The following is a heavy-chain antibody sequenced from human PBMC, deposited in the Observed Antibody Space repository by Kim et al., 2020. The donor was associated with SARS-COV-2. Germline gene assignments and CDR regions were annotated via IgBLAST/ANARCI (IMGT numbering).Heavy chain of an antibody. Sequence: GGSLRLSCAASGFTFSNAWMSWVRQAPGKGLEWVGRIKSKTDGGTTDYAAPVKGRFTISRDDSKNTLYLQMNSLKTEDTAVYYCTTDGFHEHYYYGMDVWGQGTTVTVSS. CDR1: GFTFSNAW. J-gene: IGHJ6*02. CDR3: TTDGFHEHYYYGMDV. V-gene: IGHV3-15*01. CDR2: IKSKTDGGTT.